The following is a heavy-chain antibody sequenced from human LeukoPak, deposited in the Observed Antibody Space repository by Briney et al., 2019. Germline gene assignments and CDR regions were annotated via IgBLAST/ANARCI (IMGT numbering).Heavy chain of an antibody. V-gene: IGHV1-18*01. CDR1: GYTFPTSG. CDR3: ARKPWDPQAAFDI. J-gene: IGHJ3*02. D-gene: IGHD1-26*01. CDR2: ISVYNHNT. Sequence: ASVTVSCKASGYTFPTSGISRVRQAPGQGLEWMGWISVYNHNTNYAQKFQGRVTVTTDTSTRTAYMELRSLRSDDTAVYYCARKPWDPQAAFDIWGQGTMVTVSS.